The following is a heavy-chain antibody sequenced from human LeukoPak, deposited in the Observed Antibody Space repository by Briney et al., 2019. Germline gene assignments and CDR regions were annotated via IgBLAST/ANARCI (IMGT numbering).Heavy chain of an antibody. Sequence: LAGRSLRLSCAASGFTFSSYGMHWVRQAPGKGLEWVAVISYDGSNKYYADSVKGRFTISRDNSKNTLYLQMNSLRAEDTAVYYCAREELRFLEWAFDYWGQGTLVTVSS. CDR2: ISYDGSNK. CDR1: GFTFSSYG. D-gene: IGHD3-3*01. J-gene: IGHJ4*02. V-gene: IGHV3-30*03. CDR3: AREELRFLEWAFDY.